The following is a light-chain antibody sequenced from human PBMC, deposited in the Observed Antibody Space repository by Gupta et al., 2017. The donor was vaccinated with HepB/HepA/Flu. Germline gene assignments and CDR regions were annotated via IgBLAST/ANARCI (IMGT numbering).Light chain of an antibody. CDR3: MQALQSPYT. V-gene: IGKV2-28*01. J-gene: IGKJ2*01. Sequence: DIVMTQSPLSLPVTPGEPASTPCRSSRSLLHSNGYNYLDWYLQKPGQSPQLLIYLGSNRASGVPDRFSGSGSGTDFTLKISRDEAEDVGVYYCMQALQSPYTFGQGTKLEIK. CDR2: LGS. CDR1: RSLLHSNGYNY.